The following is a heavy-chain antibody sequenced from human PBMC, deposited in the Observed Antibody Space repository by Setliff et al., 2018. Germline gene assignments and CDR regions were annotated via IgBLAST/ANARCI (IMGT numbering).Heavy chain of an antibody. J-gene: IGHJ4*02. V-gene: IGHV4-61*09. CDR2: IYTSGTA. D-gene: IGHD1-26*01. Sequence: SETLSLTCTVSGGSISSASYYWSWIRQSAGKGLEWIGHIYTSGTANYNPSLKSRVTISIDTSKNQFSLTLNSVTAADTAVYYCVRDSSYYGPDYWGQGTLVTVSS. CDR1: GGSISSASYY. CDR3: VRDSSYYGPDY.